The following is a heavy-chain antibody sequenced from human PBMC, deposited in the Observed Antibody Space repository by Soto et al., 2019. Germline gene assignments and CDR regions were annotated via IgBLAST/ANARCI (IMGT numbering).Heavy chain of an antibody. CDR3: AKSLSLAVARPFDY. CDR2: ISGSGGNT. J-gene: IGHJ4*02. V-gene: IGHV3-23*01. Sequence: GGSLRLSCAASGITFSSYAMSWVRQAPGKGLQWVSAISGSGGNTYYADSVEGRFTISRDNSKNTLYLQMNSLRAEDTAIYYFAKSLSLAVARPFDYWGQGTPVTVSS. CDR1: GITFSSYA. D-gene: IGHD6-19*01.